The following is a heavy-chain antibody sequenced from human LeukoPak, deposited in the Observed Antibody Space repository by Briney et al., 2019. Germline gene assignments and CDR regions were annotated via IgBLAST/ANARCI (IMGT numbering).Heavy chain of an antibody. CDR1: GYTFTGYY. J-gene: IGHJ3*02. D-gene: IGHD5-12*01. V-gene: IGHV1-2*02. Sequence: GASVKVSCKASGYTFTGYYLHWVRQAPGEGLEWMGWFHPNSGGTNSVQKFQGRVTLTRDSSINTAYMELSRLRSDDTAIYYCAANSGYDAFDIWGQGTMVTVSS. CDR2: FHPNSGGT. CDR3: AANSGYDAFDI.